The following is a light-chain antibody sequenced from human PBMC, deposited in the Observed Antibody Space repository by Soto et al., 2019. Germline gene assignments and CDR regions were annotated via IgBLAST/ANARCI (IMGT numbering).Light chain of an antibody. V-gene: IGKV1-9*01. CDR2: AAS. CDR3: EQLNSYPIT. Sequence: DIQLTQSPSFLSASVGDRVTITCRASQGISSYLAWYQQKPGKAPKLLIYAASTLQSGVPSRFGGSGSGTEFTLTISSLQPEDFASDYCEQLNSYPITFGQGTRLE. CDR1: QGISSY. J-gene: IGKJ5*01.